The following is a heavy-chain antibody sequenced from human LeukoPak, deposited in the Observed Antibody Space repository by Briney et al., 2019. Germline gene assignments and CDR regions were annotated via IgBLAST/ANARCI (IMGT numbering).Heavy chain of an antibody. CDR1: GGSISSSSYY. CDR3: AVNWNYVDNWFDP. CDR2: IYYSGST. D-gene: IGHD1-7*01. J-gene: IGHJ5*02. V-gene: IGHV4-39*01. Sequence: SETLSLTCTVPGGSISSSSYYWGWIRQPLGKGLEWIGSIYYSGSTYYNPSLKSRVTISVDTSKNQFSLKLSSVTAADTAVYYCAVNWNYVDNWFDPWGQGTLVTVSS.